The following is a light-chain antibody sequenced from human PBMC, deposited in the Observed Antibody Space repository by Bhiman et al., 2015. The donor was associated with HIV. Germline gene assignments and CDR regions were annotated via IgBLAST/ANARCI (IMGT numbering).Light chain of an antibody. V-gene: IGLV1-51*01. CDR3: GTWDSSLSVWV. Sequence: QSVLTQPPSVSATPGQRVTVSCSGSSSNIGNHYVSWYQQVPGTAPKLLIYDNSNRPSGIPDRFSGSKSGTSATLGITGLQTGDEADYYCGTWDSSLSVWVFGGGTKLTVL. J-gene: IGLJ3*02. CDR1: SSNIGNHY. CDR2: DNS.